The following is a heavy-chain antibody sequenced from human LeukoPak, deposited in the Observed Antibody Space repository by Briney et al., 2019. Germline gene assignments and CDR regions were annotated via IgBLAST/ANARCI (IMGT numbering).Heavy chain of an antibody. CDR2: INHSGST. D-gene: IGHD6-19*01. J-gene: IGHJ4*02. CDR1: GGSISSGDYY. CDR3: ARLVSSGWSSYYFDY. V-gene: IGHV4-39*07. Sequence: PSETLSLTCTVSGGSISSGDYYWSWIRQPPGKGLEWIGEINHSGSTNYNPSLKSRVTISVDTSKNQFSLKLSSVTAADTAVYYCARLVSSGWSSYYFDYWGQGTLVTVSS.